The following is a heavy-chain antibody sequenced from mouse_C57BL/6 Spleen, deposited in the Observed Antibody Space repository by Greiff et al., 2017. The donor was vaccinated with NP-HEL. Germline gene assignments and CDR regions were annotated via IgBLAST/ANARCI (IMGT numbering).Heavy chain of an antibody. D-gene: IGHD4-1*01. Sequence: VQLQQSGAELVMPGASVKLSCKASGYTFTSYWMHWVKQRPGQGLEWIGEIDPSDSYTNYNQKFKGKSTLTVDKSSSTAYMQLSSLTSEDSAVYYCARWHWDLGYWYFDVWGRGATVTVSS. V-gene: IGHV1-69*01. CDR2: IDPSDSYT. CDR3: ARWHWDLGYWYFDV. CDR1: GYTFTSYW. J-gene: IGHJ1*03.